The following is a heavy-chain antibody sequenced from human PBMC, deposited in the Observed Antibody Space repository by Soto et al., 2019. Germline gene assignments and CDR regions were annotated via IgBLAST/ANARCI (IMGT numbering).Heavy chain of an antibody. J-gene: IGHJ4*02. V-gene: IGHV3-23*01. Sequence: GGSLRLSCAASGFTFSTYAMSWVRQAPGKGLEWVSAISGSGGSTYYADSVKGRFTISRDNSKSTLYLQMNSLRAEDTAVYYCAKLDQFYMVRVYWGQGTLVTVSS. CDR2: ISGSGGST. D-gene: IGHD3-10*01. CDR3: AKLDQFYMVRVY. CDR1: GFTFSTYA.